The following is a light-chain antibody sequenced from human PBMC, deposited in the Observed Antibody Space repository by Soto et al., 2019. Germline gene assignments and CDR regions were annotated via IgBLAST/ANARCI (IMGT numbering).Light chain of an antibody. CDR1: TSNIGSDY. Sequence: QSVLTQPPSASGTPGQGVTISCSGSTSNIGSDYVYWYQQLPGTAPKLLIYRNNQRPSGVPDRFSGSKSGTSASLAISGLRSDDEADYFCATWDDSLNAFDVFGTGTKVTVL. CDR2: RNN. J-gene: IGLJ1*01. V-gene: IGLV1-47*01. CDR3: ATWDDSLNAFDV.